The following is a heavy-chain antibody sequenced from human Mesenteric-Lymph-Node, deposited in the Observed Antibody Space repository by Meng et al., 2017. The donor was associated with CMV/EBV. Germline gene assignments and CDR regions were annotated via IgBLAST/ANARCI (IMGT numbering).Heavy chain of an antibody. V-gene: IGHV3-53*01. CDR2: IYSDDRT. CDR3: ARDRGYSYGMDV. J-gene: IGHJ6*02. Sequence: GESLKISCAASGVTVSSNYMSWVRQAPGKGLEWVSVIYSDDRTYYTDSVKGRFTISRDNSKSLLFLQMNSLRAEDTAVYYCARDRGYSYGMDVWGQGTTVTVS. CDR1: GVTVSSNY.